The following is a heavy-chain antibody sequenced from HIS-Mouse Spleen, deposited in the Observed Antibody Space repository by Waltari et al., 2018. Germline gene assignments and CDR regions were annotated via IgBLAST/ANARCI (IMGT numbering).Heavy chain of an antibody. CDR1: GYTFTGYY. D-gene: IGHD2-2*02. CDR3: ARYNALYRLYYFDY. V-gene: IGHV1-2*02. Sequence: QVQLVQSGAEVKKPGASVKVSCKASGYTFTGYYMHWVRQAPGQGLEWMGWINPTSGGTNYEQTFQGRVTMTRDTSISTAYMELSRLRSDDTAVYYCARYNALYRLYYFDYWGQGTLVTVSS. J-gene: IGHJ4*02. CDR2: INPTSGGT.